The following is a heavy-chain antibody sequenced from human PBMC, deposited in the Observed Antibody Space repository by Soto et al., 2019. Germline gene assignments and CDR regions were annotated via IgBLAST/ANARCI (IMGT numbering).Heavy chain of an antibody. CDR1: GGSISSYY. Sequence: NPSETLSLTCTVSGGSISSYYWSWIRQPPGKGLEWIGYIYYSGSTNYNPSLKSRVTISVDTSKNQFSLKLSSVTAADTAVYYCARHPYYYDSSGYQTPMDVWGQGTTVTVSS. CDR2: IYYSGST. D-gene: IGHD3-22*01. CDR3: ARHPYYYDSSGYQTPMDV. J-gene: IGHJ6*02. V-gene: IGHV4-59*01.